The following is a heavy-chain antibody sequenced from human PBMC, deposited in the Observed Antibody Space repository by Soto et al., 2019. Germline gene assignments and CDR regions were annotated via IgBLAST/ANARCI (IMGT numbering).Heavy chain of an antibody. CDR2: IYYSGRT. D-gene: IGHD3-22*01. V-gene: IGHV4-30-4*01. CDR1: GGSISSGDYY. CDR3: ARYDYDNNIYSIDY. J-gene: IGHJ4*02. Sequence: SETLSLTCTVSGGSISSGDYYWSWIRQPPGKGMEWTGYIYYSGRTYYNPSLKSRLTISVDTSKNQFSLKLSSVTAADTAVYYCARYDYDNNIYSIDYWGQGALVTVSS.